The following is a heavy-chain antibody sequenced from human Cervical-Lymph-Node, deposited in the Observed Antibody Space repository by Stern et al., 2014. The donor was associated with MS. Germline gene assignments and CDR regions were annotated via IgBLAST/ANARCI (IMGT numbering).Heavy chain of an antibody. V-gene: IGHV5-51*03. CDR1: GYTFSNYW. CDR2: VYPGDSDT. Sequence: EVQLVESGAEVKKPGESLKISCKGSGYTFSNYWIGWVRQMPGKGLEWMGVVYPGDSDTRYSPSFQGQVTISADKSIDTAYLQWTGLKASDTAMNYCARRSGHRGAFDIWGQGTMVTVSS. CDR3: ARRSGHRGAFDI. J-gene: IGHJ3*02. D-gene: IGHD2-15*01.